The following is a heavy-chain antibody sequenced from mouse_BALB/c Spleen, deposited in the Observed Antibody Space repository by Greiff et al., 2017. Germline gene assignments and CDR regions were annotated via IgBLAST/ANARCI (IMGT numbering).Heavy chain of an antibody. CDR2: IHPSDSET. CDR3: ARSASRYGSSYWYFDV. D-gene: IGHD1-1*01. CDR1: GYSFTSYW. J-gene: IGHJ1*01. Sequence: LVESGPELVKPGASVKLSCKASGYSFTSYWMNWVKQRPGQGLEWIGMIHPSDSETRLNQKFKDKATLTVDKSSSTAYMQLSSPTSEDSAVYYCARSASRYGSSYWYFDVWGAGTTVTVSS. V-gene: IGHV1-74*04.